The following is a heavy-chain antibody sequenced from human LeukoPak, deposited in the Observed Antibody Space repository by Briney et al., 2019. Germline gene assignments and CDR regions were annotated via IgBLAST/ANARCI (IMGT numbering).Heavy chain of an antibody. V-gene: IGHV3-30*02. CDR2: IRYGGSNK. CDR1: GFTFSSYG. CDR3: ATSEGITMIVQGY. Sequence: PGGSLRLSCAASGFTFSSYGMHWVRQAPGKGLEWVAFIRYGGSNKYYADSVKGRFTISRDNSKNTLYLQMNSLRAEDTAVYYCATSEGITMIVQGYWGQGTLVTVSS. D-gene: IGHD3-22*01. J-gene: IGHJ4*02.